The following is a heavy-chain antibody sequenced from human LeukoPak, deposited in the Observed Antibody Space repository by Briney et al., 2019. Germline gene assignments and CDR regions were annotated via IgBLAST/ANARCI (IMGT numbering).Heavy chain of an antibody. J-gene: IGHJ4*02. CDR2: ISAYNGNT. CDR3: ARDHSTYWRYYFDY. Sequence: ASVNVSCKASGYTFTSYGISWVRQAPGQGLGWMGWISAYNGNTNYAQKLQGRVTMTTDTSTSTAYMELRSLRSDDTAVYYCARDHSTYWRYYFDYWGQGTLVTVSS. D-gene: IGHD2-8*02. V-gene: IGHV1-18*01. CDR1: GYTFTSYG.